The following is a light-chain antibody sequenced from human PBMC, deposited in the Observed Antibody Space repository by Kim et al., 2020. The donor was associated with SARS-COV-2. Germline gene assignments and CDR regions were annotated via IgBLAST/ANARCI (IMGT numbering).Light chain of an antibody. CDR3: QLWESSAEHPV. CDR2: FDR. Sequence: PGQTARINCQWTNLASYTVHWYQQTPGQLPVLVIYFDRDRHSGIPERFSGSNSGNTATLTISRLEAADEAFYHCQLWESSAEHPVFGGGTQLTVL. V-gene: IGLV3-21*01. J-gene: IGLJ2*01. CDR1: NLASYT.